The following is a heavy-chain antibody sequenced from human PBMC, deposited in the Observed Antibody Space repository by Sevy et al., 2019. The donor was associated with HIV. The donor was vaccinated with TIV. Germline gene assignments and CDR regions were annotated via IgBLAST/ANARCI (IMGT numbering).Heavy chain of an antibody. Sequence: GGSLRRSCAASGFTFSSYAMSWVRQAPGKGLEWVSAISGSGGSTYDADSVKGRFTISRDNSKNKLYLQMNSLRAEDTAVYYCAKTVNGDYYIDYWGQGNLVTVSS. J-gene: IGHJ4*02. CDR2: ISGSGGST. D-gene: IGHD4-17*01. V-gene: IGHV3-23*01. CDR3: AKTVNGDYYIDY. CDR1: GFTFSSYA.